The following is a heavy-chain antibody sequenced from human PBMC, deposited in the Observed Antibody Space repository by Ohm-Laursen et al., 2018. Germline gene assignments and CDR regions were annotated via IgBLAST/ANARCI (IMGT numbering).Heavy chain of an antibody. CDR2: ISTSGSSI. CDR1: GFTFSDYE. D-gene: IGHD4/OR15-4a*01. Sequence: SLRLSCAASGFTFSDYEMNWVRQAPGEGLEWVSYISTSGSSIYYADSVKGRFTISRDNAKNSLYLQMKSLRAEDTAVYYCARYGDYVDYWGQGTLVTVSA. V-gene: IGHV3-48*03. J-gene: IGHJ4*02. CDR3: ARYGDYVDY.